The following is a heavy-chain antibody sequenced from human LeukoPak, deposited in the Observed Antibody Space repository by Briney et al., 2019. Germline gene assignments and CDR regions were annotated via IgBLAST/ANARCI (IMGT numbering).Heavy chain of an antibody. CDR3: TTGPGNSGY. Sequence: GGSLTLSCAVSGLTFSNAWMSWVRQAPGKGLEWVGRIKSATVGGTTEYAAPVKGRFTISRDDSKNTVYLQMNSLKTEDAAVYYCTTGPGNSGYWGQGTVVTVSS. CDR1: GLTFSNAW. V-gene: IGHV3-15*01. J-gene: IGHJ4*02. CDR2: IKSATVGGTT. D-gene: IGHD4-23*01.